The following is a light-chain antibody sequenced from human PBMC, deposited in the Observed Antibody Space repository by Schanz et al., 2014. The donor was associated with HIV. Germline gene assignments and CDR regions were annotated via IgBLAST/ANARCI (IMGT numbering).Light chain of an antibody. CDR2: ATS. CDR3: QQYGSSPRIT. Sequence: EIVLTQSPGSLSLSPGGRATLSCGASQRLSSSYLAWYQQKRDQPPRLVIYATSTRAAGIPDRFSGTGSGTDFTLTISRLEPEDFAVYYCQQYGSSPRITFGGGTKVEIK. J-gene: IGKJ4*01. CDR1: QRLSSSY. V-gene: IGKV3-20*01.